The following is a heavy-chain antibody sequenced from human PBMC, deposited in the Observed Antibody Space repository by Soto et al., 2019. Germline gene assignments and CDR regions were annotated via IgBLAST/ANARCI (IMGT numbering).Heavy chain of an antibody. Sequence: QVQLQQWGAGLLKPSETLSLTCAVYGGFVTSGSYYWSWIRQPPGKGLEWIGEMSHSGGNHFNPSLQSRVTISVDTSKNQFTLKMSSVTAADTSLYYCARVERGTAMTVGDAFDLWGPGTMVTVSS. CDR1: GGFVTSGSYY. CDR3: ARVERGTAMTVGDAFDL. V-gene: IGHV4-34*01. D-gene: IGHD2-21*02. J-gene: IGHJ3*01. CDR2: MSHSGGN.